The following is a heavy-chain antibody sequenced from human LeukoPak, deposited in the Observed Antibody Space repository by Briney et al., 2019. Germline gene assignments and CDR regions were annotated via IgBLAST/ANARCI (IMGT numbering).Heavy chain of an antibody. CDR2: IIPIFGTA. CDR3: ARDSGPYYDILTGYHIAYFDY. Sequence: ASVKLSCKASVYTFTSYAISWVRQAPGQGLEWMGGIIPIFGTANYAQKCQGRVTITADESTSTAYMELSSLRSEDTAVYYCARDSGPYYDILTGYHIAYFDYWGQGTLVIFPS. V-gene: IGHV1-69*13. CDR1: VYTFTSYA. J-gene: IGHJ4*02. D-gene: IGHD3-9*01.